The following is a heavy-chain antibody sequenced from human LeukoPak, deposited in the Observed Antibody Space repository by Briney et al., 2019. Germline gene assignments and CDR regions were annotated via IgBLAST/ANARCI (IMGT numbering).Heavy chain of an antibody. J-gene: IGHJ6*04. CDR3: ASILYGYGLDV. V-gene: IGHV1-69*04. Sequence: SVTVSFKASGGTFISYAISWVRQAPGQGLEWMGRIIPIFGIANYAQKFQGRVTITADKSTSTAYMELSSLRSEDTAVYYCASILYGYGLDVWGKGTTVTVSS. D-gene: IGHD2/OR15-2a*01. CDR1: GGTFISYA. CDR2: IIPIFGIA.